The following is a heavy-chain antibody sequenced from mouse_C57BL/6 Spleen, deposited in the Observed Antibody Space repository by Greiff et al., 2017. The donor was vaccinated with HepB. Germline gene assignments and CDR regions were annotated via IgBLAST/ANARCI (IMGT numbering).Heavy chain of an antibody. J-gene: IGHJ2*01. D-gene: IGHD2-4*01. CDR2: IHPNSGST. Sequence: QVQLQQSGAELVKPGASVKLSCKASGYTFTSYWMHWVKQRPGQGLEWIGMIHPNSGSTNYNEKFKSKATLTVDKSSSTAYMQLSSLTAEDSAVYYCAISRYDYGGDYWGQGTTLTVAS. CDR1: GYTFTSYW. CDR3: AISRYDYGGDY. V-gene: IGHV1-64*01.